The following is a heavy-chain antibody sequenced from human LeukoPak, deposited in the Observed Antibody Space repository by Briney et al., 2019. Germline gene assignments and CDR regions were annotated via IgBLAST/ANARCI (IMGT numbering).Heavy chain of an antibody. CDR1: GFFFSRHA. J-gene: IGHJ4*02. V-gene: IGHV3-23*01. D-gene: IGHD3-22*01. CDR3: ARDTMIVVITSLYYFDY. CDR2: ITGSGDGT. Sequence: PGGSLRLSCAVSGFFFSRHAMNWVRQAPGKGLEWTSGITGSGDGTYYADSVKGRFTISRDNSKSTLYLQMNSLSPEDTAIYYCARDTMIVVITSLYYFDYWGQGTLVTVSS.